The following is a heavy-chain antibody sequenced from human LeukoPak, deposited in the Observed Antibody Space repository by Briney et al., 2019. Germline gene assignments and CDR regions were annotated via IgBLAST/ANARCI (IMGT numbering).Heavy chain of an antibody. V-gene: IGHV3-23*01. Sequence: GGSLRLSCAASGFIYSNFAMNWVRQAPGKGLEWVSVISRSGGSSFYADSVKGRFIISRDNSKNTLYLQMNSLRVEDTAQYYCAKDLSYGDTSYFYYYMYISGNGNTVTVSS. CDR1: GFIYSNFA. CDR2: ISRSGGSS. CDR3: AKDLSYGDTSYFYYYMYI. D-gene: IGHD4-17*01. J-gene: IGHJ6*03.